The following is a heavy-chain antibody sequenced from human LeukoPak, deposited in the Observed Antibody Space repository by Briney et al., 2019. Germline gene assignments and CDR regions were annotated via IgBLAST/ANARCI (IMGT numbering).Heavy chain of an antibody. CDR1: GYSISSGYW. CDR3: ARNGDYSADS. D-gene: IGHD4-17*01. J-gene: IGHJ4*02. V-gene: IGHV4-4*02. CDR2: VHHTGRT. Sequence: SETLSLTCAVSGYSISSGYWWSWVRQPPGKGLEWIGEVHHTGRTNFNPSLKSRVTISVDKSKNQFSLKLTSVTAADTAVYYCARNGDYSADSWGQGTLLTVSS.